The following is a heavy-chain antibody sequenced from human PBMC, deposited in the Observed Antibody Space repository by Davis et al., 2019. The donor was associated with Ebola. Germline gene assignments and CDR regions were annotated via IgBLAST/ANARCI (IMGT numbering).Heavy chain of an antibody. CDR2: INHSGST. Sequence: SETLSLTCAVYGGSLSGYYWSWIRQPPGKGLEWIGEINHSGSTNYNPSLKSRVTISVETSKNQFSLNLSSVTAADTAVYYCARGLRGTVTTRWFDPWGQGTLVTVSS. CDR1: GGSLSGYY. CDR3: ARGLRGTVTTRWFDP. V-gene: IGHV4-34*01. J-gene: IGHJ5*02. D-gene: IGHD4-17*01.